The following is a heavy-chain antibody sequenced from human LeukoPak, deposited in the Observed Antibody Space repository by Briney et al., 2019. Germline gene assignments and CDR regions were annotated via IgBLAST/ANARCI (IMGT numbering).Heavy chain of an antibody. Sequence: GGSLRLSCAASGFTFSSYAIHWVRQAPGKGLEYVSPITTNGDSKYYADSVRGRFTISRDNSKNTLYLQMGSLRTEDMAVYYCARDGAYCGGDCYSGLYWYFDLWGRGTLVTVSS. D-gene: IGHD2-21*02. V-gene: IGHV3-64*02. CDR1: GFTFSSYA. CDR2: ITTNGDSK. J-gene: IGHJ2*01. CDR3: ARDGAYCGGDCYSGLYWYFDL.